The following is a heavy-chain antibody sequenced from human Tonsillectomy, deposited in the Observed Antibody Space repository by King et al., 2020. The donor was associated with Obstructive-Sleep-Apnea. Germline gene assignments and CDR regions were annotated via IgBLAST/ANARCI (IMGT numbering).Heavy chain of an antibody. CDR2: TRNKANSYTT. D-gene: IGHD3-22*01. CDR3: ARVSSSYYYFDN. V-gene: IGHV3-72*01. CDR1: GFTFSDHY. J-gene: IGHJ4*02. Sequence: VQLVESGGGLVQPGGSLRLSCAASGFTFSDHYMDWVRQAPGKGLEWVGRTRNKANSYTTEYAASVKGRFTISRDDSKNSLYLQMNSLKTEDTAVYYCARVSSSYYYFDNWGQGTLVTFSS.